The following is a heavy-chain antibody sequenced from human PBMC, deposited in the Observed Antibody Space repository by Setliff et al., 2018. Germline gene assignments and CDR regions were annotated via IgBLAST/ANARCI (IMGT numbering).Heavy chain of an antibody. CDR2: IYYSGST. Sequence: SETLSLTCTVSGGSISSRSYYWGWIRQPPGKGLEWIGSIYYSGSTYYNPSLKSRVTIPLDTSKKQLSLKLTSLSAADTAVYYCTRDQDLRWCKAGTGCYYNYYGLDVWGQGTTVTVS. CDR3: TRDQDLRWCKAGTGCYYNYYGLDV. CDR1: GGSISSRSYY. V-gene: IGHV4-39*07. D-gene: IGHD2-8*02. J-gene: IGHJ6*02.